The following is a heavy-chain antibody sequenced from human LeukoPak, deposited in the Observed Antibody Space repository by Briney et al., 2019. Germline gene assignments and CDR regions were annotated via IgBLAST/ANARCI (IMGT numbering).Heavy chain of an antibody. V-gene: IGHV3-30-3*01. CDR3: AREGAAAGTGDMDV. CDR2: ISYDGSNK. Sequence: GGSLRLSCAASGFTFSSYTMHWVRQAPGKGLEWVAIISYDGSNKYYADSVKGRFTISRDNSKNTLYLQMNSLRAEDTAVYYCAREGAAAGTGDMDVWGQGTTVTVSS. CDR1: GFTFSSYT. J-gene: IGHJ6*02. D-gene: IGHD6-13*01.